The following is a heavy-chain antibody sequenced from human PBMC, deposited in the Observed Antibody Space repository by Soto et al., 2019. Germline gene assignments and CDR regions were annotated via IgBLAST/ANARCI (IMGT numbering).Heavy chain of an antibody. D-gene: IGHD6-13*01. V-gene: IGHV3-30*18. J-gene: IGHJ4*02. CDR2: ISYDGSNK. CDR3: AKVGGQQETDY. Sequence: GGSLRLSCAASGFTFSSYGMHWVRRAPGKGLEWVAVISYDGSNKYYADSVKGRFTISRDNSKNTLYLQMNSLRAEDTAVYYCAKVGGQQETDYWGQGTLVTVSS. CDR1: GFTFSSYG.